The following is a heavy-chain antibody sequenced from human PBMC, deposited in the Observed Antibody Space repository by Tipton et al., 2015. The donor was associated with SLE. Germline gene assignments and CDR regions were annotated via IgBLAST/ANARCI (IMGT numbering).Heavy chain of an antibody. J-gene: IGHJ4*02. D-gene: IGHD2-2*03. V-gene: IGHV3-43*01. Sequence: GSLRLSCAASGFTFDDYTMHWVRQAPGKGLEWVSLISWDGGSTYYADSVKGRFTISRDNSKNSLYLQMNSLRTEDTALYYCAKGSGYCSSTSCSRGFDYWGQGTLVTVSS. CDR1: GFTFDDYT. CDR2: ISWDGGST. CDR3: AKGSGYCSSTSCSRGFDY.